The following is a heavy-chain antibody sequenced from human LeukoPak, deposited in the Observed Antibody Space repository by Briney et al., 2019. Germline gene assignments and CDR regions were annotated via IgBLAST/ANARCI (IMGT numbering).Heavy chain of an antibody. J-gene: IGHJ4*02. CDR1: GGTFSSYA. CDR3: ARALRYYYDSSGYPVVYFDY. D-gene: IGHD3-22*01. CDR2: IIPIFGTA. V-gene: IGHV1-69*13. Sequence: SVKVSCKASGGTFSSYAISWVRQAPGQGLEWMGGIIPIFGTANYAQKFQGRVTITADESTSTAYMELSSLRSEDTAVYYCARALRYYYDSSGYPVVYFDYSGQGTLVTVSS.